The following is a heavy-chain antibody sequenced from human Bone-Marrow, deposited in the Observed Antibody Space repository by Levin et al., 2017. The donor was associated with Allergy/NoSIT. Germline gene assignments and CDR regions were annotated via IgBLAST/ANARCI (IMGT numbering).Heavy chain of an antibody. CDR2: ISADNGNT. CDR1: GYRFSTYG. D-gene: IGHD3-10*01. Sequence: ASVKVSCKASGYRFSTYGISWVRQAPGQGLEWMGWISADNGNTNYAQKFQGRVIMTRDKATGTAYMELKSLRSDDTAVYYCARDPEPLWFGELPPLSGLDVWGQGTTVTVSS. CDR3: ARDPEPLWFGELPPLSGLDV. J-gene: IGHJ6*02. V-gene: IGHV1-18*01.